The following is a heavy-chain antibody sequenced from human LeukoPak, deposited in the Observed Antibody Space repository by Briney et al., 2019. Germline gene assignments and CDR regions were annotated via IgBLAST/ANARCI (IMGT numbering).Heavy chain of an antibody. CDR2: ISSSSYI. D-gene: IGHD2-8*01. J-gene: IGHJ3*02. Sequence: GGSLRLSCAASGFTFSSYSTNWVRQAPGKGLEWVSSISSSSYIYYAESVKGRFTISRDNAKNSLYLQMNSLRAEDTAVYYCARASIVLMLYATAFDIWGQGTMVTVSS. V-gene: IGHV3-21*01. CDR1: GFTFSSYS. CDR3: ARASIVLMLYATAFDI.